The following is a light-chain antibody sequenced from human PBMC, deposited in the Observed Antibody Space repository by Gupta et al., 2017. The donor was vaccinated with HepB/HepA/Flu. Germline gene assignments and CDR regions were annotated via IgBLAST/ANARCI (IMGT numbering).Light chain of an antibody. CDR1: SSDVGAYNS. Sequence: HSVLTQPASVSGSPGQPITISCTGTSSDVGAYNSVSWYQQNPVKAPKLMIYDVTNRPSGVSNRFSGSKSGNTASLTISGLQAEDEADYYCCSYTTSSTLVFGGGTKLTVL. V-gene: IGLV2-14*03. CDR3: CSYTTSSTLV. J-gene: IGLJ2*01. CDR2: DVT.